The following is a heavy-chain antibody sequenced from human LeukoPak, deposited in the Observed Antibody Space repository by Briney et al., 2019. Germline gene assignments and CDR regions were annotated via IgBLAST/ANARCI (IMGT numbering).Heavy chain of an antibody. J-gene: IGHJ3*02. CDR1: GYTFTSYD. CDR3: ARVIWGAVAFDI. Sequence: ASVKVSCKASGYTFTSYDINWVRQATGQGLEWTGWMNPNSGNTGYAQKFRGRVTITRNTSISTAYMELSSLRSEDTAVYHCARVIWGAVAFDIWGQGTMVTVSS. D-gene: IGHD3-16*01. CDR2: MNPNSGNT. V-gene: IGHV1-8*03.